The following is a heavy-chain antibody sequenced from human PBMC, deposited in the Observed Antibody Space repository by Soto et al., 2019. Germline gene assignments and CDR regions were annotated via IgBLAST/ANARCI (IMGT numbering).Heavy chain of an antibody. J-gene: IGHJ4*02. CDR3: AKEGY. CDR1: GFTFSSHW. V-gene: IGHV3-7*01. CDR2: INHDGSEK. Sequence: EVQLVESGGGLVQPGGSLRLSCAASGFTFSSHWMSWVRQAPGKGLEWVANINHDGSEKYYVDSMRGRVTISRDNAKNSLYLHMNSLTAEDTAVYYCAKEGYWGQGTLVTVSS.